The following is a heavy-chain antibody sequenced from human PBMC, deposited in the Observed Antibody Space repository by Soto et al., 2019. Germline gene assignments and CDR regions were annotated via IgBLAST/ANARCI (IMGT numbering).Heavy chain of an antibody. V-gene: IGHV1-18*01. CDR1: GYTFTSYG. CDR3: ARPCYYDSSGYYPDAFDI. J-gene: IGHJ3*02. D-gene: IGHD3-22*01. Sequence: GASVKVSCKASGYTFTSYGISWVRQAPGQGLEWMGWISAYNGNTNYAQKLQGRVTMTTDTSTSTAYMELRSLRSDDTAVYYCARPCYYDSSGYYPDAFDIWGQGTMVTVSS. CDR2: ISAYNGNT.